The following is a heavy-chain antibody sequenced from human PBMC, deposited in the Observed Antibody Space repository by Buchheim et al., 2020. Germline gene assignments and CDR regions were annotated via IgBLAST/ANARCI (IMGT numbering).Heavy chain of an antibody. V-gene: IGHV4-59*08. D-gene: IGHD4-17*01. CDR3: ARGRSNNYYYYGMDV. J-gene: IGHJ6*02. Sequence: QVQLQESGPGLVKPSETLSLTCTVSGGSISSYYWSWIRQPPGKGLEWIGYIYYSGSTNYNPSLKSRVTISVDTSKNQFSLPLSSVTAADTAVYYCARGRSNNYYYYGMDVWGQGTT. CDR2: IYYSGST. CDR1: GGSISSYY.